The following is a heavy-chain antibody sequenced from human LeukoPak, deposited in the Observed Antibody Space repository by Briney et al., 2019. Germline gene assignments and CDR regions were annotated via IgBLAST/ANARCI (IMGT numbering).Heavy chain of an antibody. V-gene: IGHV1-3*01. J-gene: IGHJ4*02. D-gene: IGHD3-10*01. Sequence: GASVKVSCKASGYTFPGHNIHWMRRAPGQRLEWIGWINAGNGDTRSSQKFQGRVTISRDTIASTVYVDLSSLRSEDTAVYYCAGLGVNNYFDYWGQGTLVTVSS. CDR2: INAGNGDT. CDR1: GYTFPGHN. CDR3: AGLGVNNYFDY.